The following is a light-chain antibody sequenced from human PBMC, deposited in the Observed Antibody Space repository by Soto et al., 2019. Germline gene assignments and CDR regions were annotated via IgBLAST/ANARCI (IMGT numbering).Light chain of an antibody. Sequence: AIEMTQSPSSLSVSVGDRVTITCRASQGIRHDLGWYQQKPGKAPELLIYAASILQSGVPSRFSGSGSGTDFTLTITSLQPEDFAIYYFLQDYTYPRTFGGGTKVEIK. CDR2: AAS. CDR3: LQDYTYPRT. V-gene: IGKV1-6*01. CDR1: QGIRHD. J-gene: IGKJ4*01.